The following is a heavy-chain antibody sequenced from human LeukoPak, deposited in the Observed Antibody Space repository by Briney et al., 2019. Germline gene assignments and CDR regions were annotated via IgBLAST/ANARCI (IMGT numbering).Heavy chain of an antibody. CDR2: IKQDGSKK. CDR3: AREDGVVIG. CDR1: GFPFSSYW. Sequence: GGSLRLSCVASGFPFSSYWMTWVRQAPGKGLEWVANIKQDGSKKSYVDSVKGRFTISRDNAKNSLYLQMNSLRAEDTAVYYCAREDGVVIGWGQGTLVTVSS. D-gene: IGHD3-3*01. J-gene: IGHJ4*02. V-gene: IGHV3-7*01.